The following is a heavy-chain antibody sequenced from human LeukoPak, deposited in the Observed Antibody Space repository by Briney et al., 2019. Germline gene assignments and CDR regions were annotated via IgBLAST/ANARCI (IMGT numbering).Heavy chain of an antibody. CDR3: AGRHYYYGMDV. CDR1: GFTFDDYA. V-gene: IGHV3-9*01. CDR2: ISWNSGSI. J-gene: IGHJ6*02. Sequence: GGSLRLSCAASGFTFDDYAMHWVRQAPGKGLEWVSGISWNSGSIGYADSVKGRFTISRDNAKNSLYLQMNSLRAEDTALYYCAGRHYYYGMDVWGQGTTVTVSS. D-gene: IGHD6-6*01.